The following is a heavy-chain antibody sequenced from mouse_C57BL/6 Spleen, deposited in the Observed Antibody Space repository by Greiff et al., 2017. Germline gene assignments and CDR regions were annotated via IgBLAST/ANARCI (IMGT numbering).Heavy chain of an antibody. CDR3: AREDSSGYFDY. V-gene: IGHV5-16*01. CDR1: GFTFSDYY. CDR2: INYDGSST. J-gene: IGHJ2*01. Sequence: DVKLVESEGGLVQPGSSMKLSCTASGFTFSDYYMAWVRQVPEKGLEWVANINYDGSSTYYLDSLKSRFIISRDNAKNILYLQMSSLKSEDTATYYCAREDSSGYFDYWGQGTTLTVSS. D-gene: IGHD3-2*02.